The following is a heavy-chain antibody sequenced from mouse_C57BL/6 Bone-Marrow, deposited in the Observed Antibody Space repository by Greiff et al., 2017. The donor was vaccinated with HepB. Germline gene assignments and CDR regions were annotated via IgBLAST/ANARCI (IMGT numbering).Heavy chain of an antibody. CDR2: IWTGGGT. CDR1: GFSFTSYA. J-gene: IGHJ4*01. CDR3: ASYYYGSSYAMDY. D-gene: IGHD1-1*01. V-gene: IGHV2-9-1*01. Sequence: VQLKESGPGLVAPSQSLSITCTVSGFSFTSYAISWVRQPPGKGLEWLGVIWTGGGTNYNSALKSRLSISKDNSKSQVFLKMNSLQTDDTARYYCASYYYGSSYAMDYWGQGTSVTVSS.